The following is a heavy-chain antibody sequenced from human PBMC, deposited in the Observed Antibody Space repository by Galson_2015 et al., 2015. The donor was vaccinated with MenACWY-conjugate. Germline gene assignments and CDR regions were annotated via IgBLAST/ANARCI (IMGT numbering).Heavy chain of an antibody. CDR1: GITFSSNA. V-gene: IGHV3-23*01. J-gene: IGHJ6*02. D-gene: IGHD2-2*01. CDR3: AKFKYSTSWSNTHGMDV. CDR2: IGTGGGT. Sequence: SLRLSCAASGITFSSNAMNWVRQAPGKGLEWVLGIGTGGGTYYADSVKGRFTISRDNSKNMVYLQMNSLRAEDTAIYYCAKFKYSTSWSNTHGMDVWGQGTTVTVSS.